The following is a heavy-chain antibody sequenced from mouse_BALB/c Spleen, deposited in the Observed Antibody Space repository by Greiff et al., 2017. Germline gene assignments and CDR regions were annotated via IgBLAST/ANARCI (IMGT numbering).Heavy chain of an antibody. Sequence: VQLKESGPGLVKPSQSLSLTCTVTGYSITSDYAWNWIRQFPGNKLEWMGYISYSGSTSYNPSLKSRISITRDTSKNQFFLQLNSVTTEDTATYYCARWDYGSSYGYYYAMDYWGQGTSVTVSS. J-gene: IGHJ4*01. CDR3: ARWDYGSSYGYYYAMDY. CDR1: GYSITSDYA. D-gene: IGHD1-1*01. CDR2: ISYSGST. V-gene: IGHV3-2*02.